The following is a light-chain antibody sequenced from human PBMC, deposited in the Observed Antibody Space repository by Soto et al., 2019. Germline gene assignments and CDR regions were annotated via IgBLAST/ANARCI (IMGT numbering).Light chain of an antibody. J-gene: IGLJ2*01. Sequence: QSVLTQPPSVSAAPGQKVTIYCSGSSSNIGNNYVSWYQQLPGTAPKLLIYENNKRPSGIPDRFSGSKSGTSATLGITGLQTGDEADYYCGAWDSSLSAVVFGGGTQLTVL. V-gene: IGLV1-51*02. CDR3: GAWDSSLSAVV. CDR2: ENN. CDR1: SSNIGNNY.